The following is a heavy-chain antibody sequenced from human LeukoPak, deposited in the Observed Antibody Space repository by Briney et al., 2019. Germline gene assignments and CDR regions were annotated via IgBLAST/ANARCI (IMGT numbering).Heavy chain of an antibody. Sequence: GGSLRLSCAASGFTFSNYAMSWVRQAPGKGLEWVSAISASGGSTYYADSVKGRFTISRHNSKNTLYLQMNSLRAEDTAVYYCARGSTYYYNSSGYTPNYWGQGTLVTVSS. V-gene: IGHV3-23*01. CDR1: GFTFSNYA. J-gene: IGHJ4*02. CDR2: ISASGGST. D-gene: IGHD3-22*01. CDR3: ARGSTYYYNSSGYTPNY.